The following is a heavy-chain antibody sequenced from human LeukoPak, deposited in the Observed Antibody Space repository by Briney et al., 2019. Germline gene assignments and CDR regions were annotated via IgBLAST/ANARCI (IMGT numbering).Heavy chain of an antibody. CDR2: IIPIFGTA. D-gene: IGHD5-12*01. J-gene: IGHJ6*02. Sequence: SVKVSFTASGGTFSSYAISWVRQAPGQGLEWMGGIIPIFGTANYAQKFQGRVTITADESTSTAYMELSSLRSEDTAVYYCAREIYSGYDSYYYYGMDVWGQGTTVTVSS. CDR3: AREIYSGYDSYYYYGMDV. V-gene: IGHV1-69*01. CDR1: GGTFSSYA.